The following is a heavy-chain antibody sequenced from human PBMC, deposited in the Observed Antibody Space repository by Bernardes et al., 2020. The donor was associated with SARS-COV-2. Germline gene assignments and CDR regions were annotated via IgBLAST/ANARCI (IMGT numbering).Heavy chain of an antibody. CDR2: IKQDGIEK. D-gene: IGHD3-10*01. CDR1: GFSFSISR. Sequence: GGSLRLSCSASGFSFSISRMNWVRQAPGKGLEWVANIKQDGIEKSYVDSVKGRFTISRDNAKNSVYLQMTSLRAEDTAVYYCAKDYYNYVDYWGQGTLVTVSS. V-gene: IGHV3-7*03. CDR3: AKDYYNYVDY. J-gene: IGHJ4*02.